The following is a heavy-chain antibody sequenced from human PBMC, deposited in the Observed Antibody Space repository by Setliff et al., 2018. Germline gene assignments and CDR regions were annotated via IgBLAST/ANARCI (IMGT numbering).Heavy chain of an antibody. CDR1: GFSLSTSGMC. J-gene: IGHJ4*02. CDR3: ARIRLGDYYDSSGYFDY. D-gene: IGHD3-22*01. V-gene: IGHV2-70*11. CDR2: IDWDDDK. Sequence: SGPTLVNPTQILTLTCTFSGFSLSTSGMCVSWIRQPPGKALEWLARIDWDDDKYYSTSLKTRLTISKDTSKNQVVLTMTNMDPVDTATYYCARIRLGDYYDSSGYFDYWGRGTLVTVSS.